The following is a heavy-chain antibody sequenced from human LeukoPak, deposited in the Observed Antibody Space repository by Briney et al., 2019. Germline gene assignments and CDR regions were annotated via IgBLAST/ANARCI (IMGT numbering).Heavy chain of an antibody. J-gene: IGHJ4*02. CDR2: ISYDGSNK. D-gene: IGHD6-19*01. Sequence: PGGSLRLSCAASGFTFSSYAMHWVRQAPGKGLGWVAVISYDGSNKYYAGPVKGRFTISRDNSKNTLYLQMNSLRAEDTAVYYCARDRAIAVAGGIDYWGQGTLVTVSS. CDR3: ARDRAIAVAGGIDY. CDR1: GFTFSSYA. V-gene: IGHV3-30*04.